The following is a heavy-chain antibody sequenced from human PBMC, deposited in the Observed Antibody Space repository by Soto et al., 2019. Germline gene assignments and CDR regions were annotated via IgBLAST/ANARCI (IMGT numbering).Heavy chain of an antibody. CDR2: IDWDDDK. D-gene: IGHD5-18*01. V-gene: IGHV2-70*01. Sequence: GSGPTLVNPKQPLRLACTFCGFSLSNRGKCVSWIRQPPGKDLEWLALIDWDDDKYYSTSLKTRLTISKDTSKNQVVLTMTNMDPVDTATYYCARTQLSGYSYGPTEIYGMDVWGQGTTVTVSS. J-gene: IGHJ6*02. CDR1: GFSLSNRGKC. CDR3: ARTQLSGYSYGPTEIYGMDV.